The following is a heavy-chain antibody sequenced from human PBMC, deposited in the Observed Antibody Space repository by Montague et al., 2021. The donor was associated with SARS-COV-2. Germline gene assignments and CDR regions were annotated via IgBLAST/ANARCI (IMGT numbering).Heavy chain of an antibody. CDR1: GGSISSGGYY. J-gene: IGHJ6*02. CDR2: IYYSGST. V-gene: IGHV4-31*03. Sequence: TLSLTCTVSGGSISSGGYYWSWIRQHPGKGLEWIGSIYYSGSTYYNLSLKSRVTISVATSKNQFSLKLSSVTAAATAVYYCAREPRLGQLLSIYYYGMDVWGRGTTVTVSS. D-gene: IGHD2-2*01. CDR3: AREPRLGQLLSIYYYGMDV.